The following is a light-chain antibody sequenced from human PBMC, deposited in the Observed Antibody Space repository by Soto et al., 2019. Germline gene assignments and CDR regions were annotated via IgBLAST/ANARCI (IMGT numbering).Light chain of an antibody. Sequence: DIVMTQSPDSLTVSLGERATVNCKCSQSVLYSSKDKNNLDWYQQKPGHPPRLHIYWATARDSVVPDRFRGCGSLTDFTLTVSILKADDEAVYYCQKNYTAPRTFGQGTKVEIK. V-gene: IGKV4-1*01. CDR2: WAT. J-gene: IGKJ1*01. CDR3: QKNYTAPRT. CDR1: QSVLYSSKDKNN.